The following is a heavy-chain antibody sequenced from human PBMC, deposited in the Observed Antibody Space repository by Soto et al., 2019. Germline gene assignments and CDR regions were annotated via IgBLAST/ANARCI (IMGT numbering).Heavy chain of an antibody. CDR3: VRDSGAKLSSS. V-gene: IGHV1-69*01. CDR1: GGTFSSYR. J-gene: IGHJ4*02. D-gene: IGHD6-13*01. Sequence: QVQLAQSGAEVKKPGSSVKVSCKASGGTFSSYRINWVRQAPGQGLEWVGGIVPIYRTADYAQKFQGRVTITADESARTSYMELRSLKSQDTAVYYCVRDSGAKLSSSWGQGTLVTVSS. CDR2: IVPIYRTA.